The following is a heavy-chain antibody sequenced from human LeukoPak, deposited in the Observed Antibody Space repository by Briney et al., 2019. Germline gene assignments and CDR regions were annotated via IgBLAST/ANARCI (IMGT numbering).Heavy chain of an antibody. CDR2: ISAYNGNT. D-gene: IGHD3-10*01. Sequence: GASVKVSCKASGYTFTSYGISWVRQAPGQGLEWMGWISAYNGNTNYAQKLQGRVTMTTDTSTSTAYMELRSLRSEDTAVYYCARDFSTMVGYYFDYWGQGTLVTVSS. CDR1: GYTFTSYG. CDR3: ARDFSTMVGYYFDY. V-gene: IGHV1-18*01. J-gene: IGHJ4*02.